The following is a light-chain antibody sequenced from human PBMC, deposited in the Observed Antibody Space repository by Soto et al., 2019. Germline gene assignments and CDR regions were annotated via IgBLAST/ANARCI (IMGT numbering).Light chain of an antibody. CDR2: GAS. Sequence: EIVMTQSPATLSVSPGERATLSCRASQSVSSNLAWYQQKPGQAPRLLIYGASTRATGIPARFSGSGSGTEFTLTISRLQSEDFAVYYCQQYNNWSTFGQGTRLEIK. V-gene: IGKV3-15*01. CDR3: QQYNNWST. CDR1: QSVSSN. J-gene: IGKJ5*01.